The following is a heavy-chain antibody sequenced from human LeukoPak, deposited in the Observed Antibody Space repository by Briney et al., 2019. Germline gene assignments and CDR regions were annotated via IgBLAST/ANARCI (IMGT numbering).Heavy chain of an antibody. Sequence: GGSLRLSCAASGFTFSSYSMNWVRQAPGKGLEWVSSISSSSSYIYYADSVKGRFTISRDNAKNSLYLQMNSLRAEDTAVYYCARSYRGWQYYFGYWGQGTLVTVSS. CDR1: GFTFSSYS. CDR3: ARSYRGWQYYFGY. CDR2: ISSSSSYI. V-gene: IGHV3-21*01. J-gene: IGHJ4*02. D-gene: IGHD6-19*01.